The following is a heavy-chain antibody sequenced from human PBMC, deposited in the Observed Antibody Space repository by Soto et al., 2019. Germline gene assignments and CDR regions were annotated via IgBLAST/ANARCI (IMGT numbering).Heavy chain of an antibody. CDR1: GGSISSSNW. D-gene: IGHD3-22*01. V-gene: IGHV4-4*02. CDR2: IYYSGST. J-gene: IGHJ6*02. Sequence: SETLSLTCAVSGGSISSSNWWSWVRQPPGKGLEWIGEIYYSGSTYYNPSLKSRVTISVDTSKNQFSLKLSSVTAADTAVYYCPRQWLFDYYGMDVWGQGTTVTVSS. CDR3: PRQWLFDYYGMDV.